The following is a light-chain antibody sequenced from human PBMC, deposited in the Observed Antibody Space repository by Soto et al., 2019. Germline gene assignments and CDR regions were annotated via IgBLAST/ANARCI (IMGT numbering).Light chain of an antibody. V-gene: IGKV3-20*01. CDR3: QQYGSSTIT. CDR1: QSVRSSY. Sequence: EIVLTQSPGTLSLSPGERATLSCRASQSVRSSYLAWFQQKPGQAPRPLIYGASSRATGIPDRFSGSGSGTDFTLTISRLEPEDFAVYYCQQYGSSTITFGQGTRLEIK. J-gene: IGKJ5*01. CDR2: GAS.